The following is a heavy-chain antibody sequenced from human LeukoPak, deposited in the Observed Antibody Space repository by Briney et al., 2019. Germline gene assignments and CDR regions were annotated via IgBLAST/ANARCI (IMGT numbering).Heavy chain of an antibody. CDR1: GYTFTSYG. D-gene: IGHD2-15*01. J-gene: IGHJ4*02. CDR2: ISAYNGNT. V-gene: IGHV1-18*01. Sequence: GASVKVSCKASGYTFTSYGISWVRQAPGQGLEWMGWISAYNGNTNYAQKLQGRVTMTTDTSTSTAYMELRSLRSDDTAVYYCARGYCSGGSCNTLDYWGQGTLVTVSS. CDR3: ARGYCSGGSCNTLDY.